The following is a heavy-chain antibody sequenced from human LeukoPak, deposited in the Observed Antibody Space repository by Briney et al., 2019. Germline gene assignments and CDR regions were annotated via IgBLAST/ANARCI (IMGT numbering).Heavy chain of an antibody. CDR2: ISSSSSYI. J-gene: IGHJ5*02. CDR3: ARVRPQLWFGELRFDP. CDR1: GFTFSSYS. V-gene: IGHV3-21*01. D-gene: IGHD3-10*01. Sequence: GGSLRLSCAASGFTFSSYSMNWVRQAPGKGLEWVSSISSSSSYIYYADSVKGRFTISRDNAKNSLYLQMNSLRAEDTAVYYCARVRPQLWFGELRFDPWGQGTLVTVSS.